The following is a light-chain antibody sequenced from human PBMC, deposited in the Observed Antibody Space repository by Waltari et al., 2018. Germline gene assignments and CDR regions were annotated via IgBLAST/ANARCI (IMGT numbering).Light chain of an antibody. J-gene: IGLJ2*01. Sequence: SYELTQPPSVSVSPGQTASITCSGDKLGDKYACWYQQKPGQSPVLVIYQDSKRPSGIPERLSGSNSGNTATLTISGTQAMDEADYDCQAWDSSTVVFGGGTELTVL. V-gene: IGLV3-1*01. CDR1: KLGDKY. CDR3: QAWDSSTVV. CDR2: QDS.